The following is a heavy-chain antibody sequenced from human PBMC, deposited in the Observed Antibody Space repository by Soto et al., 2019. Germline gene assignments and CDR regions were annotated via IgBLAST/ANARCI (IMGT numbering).Heavy chain of an antibody. CDR3: ATVVFCTNGVCYPVLVY. J-gene: IGHJ4*02. V-gene: IGHV1-24*01. D-gene: IGHD2-8*01. CDR2: FDPEDGET. Sequence: QVQLVQSGAEVKKPGASVKVSCKVSGYTLTELSMHWVRQAPGKGLEWMGGFDPEDGETIYAQKLKGRVTMTEDTSTDTDYMELSSLRSEDTAVYYCATVVFCTNGVCYPVLVYWGQGTLVTVSS. CDR1: GYTLTELS.